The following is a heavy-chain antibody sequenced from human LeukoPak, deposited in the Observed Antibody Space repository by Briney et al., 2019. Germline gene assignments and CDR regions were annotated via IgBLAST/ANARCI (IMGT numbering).Heavy chain of an antibody. Sequence: PSETLSLTCTVSGGSFSSDGYYWSWNPPHQGQGLEWIGYIYYSGSTYYNPSLKSRVTISVDTSKNQFSLKLSSVTAADTAVYYCAVGYYGSGTPFDYWGQGTLVTVSS. CDR1: GGSFSSDGYY. J-gene: IGHJ4*02. CDR2: IYYSGST. D-gene: IGHD3-10*01. V-gene: IGHV4-31*03. CDR3: AVGYYGSGTPFDY.